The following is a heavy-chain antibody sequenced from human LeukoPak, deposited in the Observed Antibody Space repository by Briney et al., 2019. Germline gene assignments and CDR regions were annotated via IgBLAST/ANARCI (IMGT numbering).Heavy chain of an antibody. CDR1: GFTFSSHA. V-gene: IGHV3-23*01. CDR3: ARGVDNYGFIFDY. J-gene: IGHJ4*02. CDR2: ISGRGFST. Sequence: GGSLRLSCAASGFTFSSHAMSWVRQAPGKGLEWVSVISGRGFSTYYADSVKGRFTISRDNAKNSLFLQMNSLRAEDTAVYFCARGVDNYGFIFDYWGQGTLVTVSS. D-gene: IGHD5-18*01.